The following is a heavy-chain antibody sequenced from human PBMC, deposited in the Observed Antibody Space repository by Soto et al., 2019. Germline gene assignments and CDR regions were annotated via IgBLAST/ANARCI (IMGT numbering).Heavy chain of an antibody. D-gene: IGHD5-18*01. CDR2: ISGSGGTT. CDR1: GFTFTTYA. Sequence: PGGSLRLSCAASGFTFTTYAMNWVRQAPGKGLEWVSGISGSGGTTYYADSVRGRFTISRDNAKNSLYLQMNSLRAEDTAVYYCARDGGGYSPFDYWGQGTLVTVSS. CDR3: ARDGGGYSPFDY. V-gene: IGHV3-23*01. J-gene: IGHJ4*02.